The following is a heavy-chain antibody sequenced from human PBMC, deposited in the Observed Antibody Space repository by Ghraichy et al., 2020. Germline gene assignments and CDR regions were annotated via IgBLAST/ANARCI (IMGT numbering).Heavy chain of an antibody. J-gene: IGHJ6*02. CDR3: ARHRGTESPGYYYYGMDV. Sequence: SQTLSLTCTVSGGSISSSSYYWGWIRQPPGKRLEWIGSIYYSGSTYYNPSLKSRVTISVDTSKNQFSLKLSSVTAADTAVYYCARHRGTESPGYYYYGMDVWGQGTTVTVSS. CDR1: GGSISSSSYY. V-gene: IGHV4-39*01. D-gene: IGHD3-16*01. CDR2: IYYSGST.